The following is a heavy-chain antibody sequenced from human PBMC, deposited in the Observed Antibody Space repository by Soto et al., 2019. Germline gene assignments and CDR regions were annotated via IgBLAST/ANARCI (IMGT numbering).Heavy chain of an antibody. J-gene: IGHJ6*02. V-gene: IGHV3-23*01. CDR1: GFTFSSCA. D-gene: IGHD1-1*01. CDR3: ARHGNILNYYYGMDV. CDR2: ISGSGYST. Sequence: GSLRLSCAASGFTFSSCAMGWVRQAPGKGLEWVSGISGSGYSTYYADSVKGRFTISRDNSKNTLYLQMNSLRAEDTAMYYCARHGNILNYYYGMDVWGQGTTVTVSS.